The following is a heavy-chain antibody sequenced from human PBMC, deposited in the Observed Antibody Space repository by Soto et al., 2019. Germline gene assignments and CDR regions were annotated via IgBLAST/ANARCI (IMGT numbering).Heavy chain of an antibody. CDR2: INVAGHT. Sequence: EVQLVESGGGLVQPGGSLRLSCAASGFTFSNYDMHWVRQATGKGLQWVANINVAGHTYYPVSVKGRFTISRENAENSLYLHINNLRAEDTAVYYCTRTADFTSAFDIWGQGTMVTVSS. D-gene: IGHD2-21*02. V-gene: IGHV3-13*01. CDR1: GFTFSNYD. J-gene: IGHJ3*02. CDR3: TRTADFTSAFDI.